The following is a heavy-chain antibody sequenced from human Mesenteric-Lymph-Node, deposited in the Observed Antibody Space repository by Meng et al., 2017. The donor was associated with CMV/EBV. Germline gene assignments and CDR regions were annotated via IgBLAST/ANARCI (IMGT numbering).Heavy chain of an antibody. CDR3: ARDRNTLVRGAPTPYFYYFYGMDV. J-gene: IGHJ6*02. Sequence: ISWVRQSPGQGLEWMGWISGYNGNTNYAQKFQGRVTMTTDTSKSTVYMELRSLRSDDTAVYYCARDRNTLVRGAPTPYFYYFYGMDVWGQGTTVTVSS. D-gene: IGHD3-10*01. V-gene: IGHV1-18*01. CDR2: ISGYNGNT.